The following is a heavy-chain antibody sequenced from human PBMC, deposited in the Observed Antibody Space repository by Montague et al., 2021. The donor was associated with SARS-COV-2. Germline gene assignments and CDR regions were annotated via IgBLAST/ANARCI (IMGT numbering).Heavy chain of an antibody. CDR1: GSSVRSYY. D-gene: IGHD4-17*01. J-gene: IGHJ4*02. CDR3: AGENTVTTFGGPYYIDS. CDR2: IYDSGST. Sequence: SETLSLTCIVSGSSVRSYYWSWIRQPPGKGLEWIGYIYDSGSTNYNPSLKGRVTISVDTSKNQFSLKLSSVTAADTAVYYCAGENTVTTFGGPYYIDSWGQGTLVTVSA. V-gene: IGHV4-59*02.